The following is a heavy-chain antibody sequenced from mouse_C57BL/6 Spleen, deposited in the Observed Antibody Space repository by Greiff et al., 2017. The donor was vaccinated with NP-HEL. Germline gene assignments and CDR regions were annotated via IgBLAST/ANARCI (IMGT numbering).Heavy chain of an antibody. D-gene: IGHD1-1*01. CDR2: ISSGSSTI. CDR3: ARFHYGSPYAMDY. J-gene: IGHJ4*01. V-gene: IGHV5-17*01. Sequence: EVQGVESGGGLVQPGGSMKLSCVASGFTFSDYGMHWVRQAPEKGLEWVAYISSGSSTIYYADPVKGRFTISRDNAKNTLFLQMTSLRSEDTAMYYCARFHYGSPYAMDYWGQGTSVTVSS. CDR1: GFTFSDYG.